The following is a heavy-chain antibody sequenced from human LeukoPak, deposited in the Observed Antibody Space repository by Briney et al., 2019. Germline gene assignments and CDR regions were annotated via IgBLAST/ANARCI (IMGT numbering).Heavy chain of an antibody. CDR3: ARHTGEGSHFQH. J-gene: IGHJ1*01. CDR2: IYPGDSDT. V-gene: IGHV5-51*01. CDR1: GYTFTNYW. Sequence: GESPKISCKASGYTFTNYWIGWVRQMPGKGLEWMGIIYPGDSDTRYSPSFRGQVIISADRSIRTAYLQWTSLKASDTAMYYCARHTGEGSHFQHWGQGSLVTVS. D-gene: IGHD3-16*01.